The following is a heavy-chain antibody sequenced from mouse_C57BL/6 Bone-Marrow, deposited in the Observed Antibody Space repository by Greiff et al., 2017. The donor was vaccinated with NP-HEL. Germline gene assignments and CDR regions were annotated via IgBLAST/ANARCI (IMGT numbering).Heavy chain of an antibody. CDR3: AREVTPHYYAMDY. Sequence: QVQLKQPGAELVMPGASVKLSCKASGYTFTSYWMHWVKQRPGQGLEWIGEIDPSDSYTNYNQKFKGKSTLTVDKSSSTAYMQLSSLTSEDSAVYYCAREVTPHYYAMDYWGQGTSVTVSS. V-gene: IGHV1-69*01. D-gene: IGHD2-2*01. CDR2: IDPSDSYT. CDR1: GYTFTSYW. J-gene: IGHJ4*01.